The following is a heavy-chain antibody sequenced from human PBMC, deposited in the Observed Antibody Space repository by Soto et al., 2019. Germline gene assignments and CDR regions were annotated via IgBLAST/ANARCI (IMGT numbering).Heavy chain of an antibody. CDR3: VRDVGGSGWSDP. V-gene: IGHV4-4*07. J-gene: IGHJ5*02. Sequence: SETLSLTCTVSGISIDNYYCSWIRQSAGKGLEWIGRIYSSVTTNYNPSLKSRVTMSVDMSKSQFSLNVRSVTAADTAVYYCVRDVGGSGWSDPWGQGTLVTVSS. CDR2: IYSSVTT. CDR1: GISIDNYY.